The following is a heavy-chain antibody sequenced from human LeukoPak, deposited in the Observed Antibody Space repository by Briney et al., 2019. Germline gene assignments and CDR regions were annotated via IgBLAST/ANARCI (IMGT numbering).Heavy chain of an antibody. CDR2: ISSSSSYI. CDR3: ARDLSGIAGYTYGRGIDY. D-gene: IGHD5-18*01. CDR1: GFTFSSYS. V-gene: IGHV3-21*01. J-gene: IGHJ4*02. Sequence: GGSLRLSCAASGFTFSSYSMNWVRQAPGKGLEWVSSISSSSSYIYYADSVKGRFTISRDNAKNSLYLQMNSLRAEDTAVYYCARDLSGIAGYTYGRGIDYWGQGTLVTVSS.